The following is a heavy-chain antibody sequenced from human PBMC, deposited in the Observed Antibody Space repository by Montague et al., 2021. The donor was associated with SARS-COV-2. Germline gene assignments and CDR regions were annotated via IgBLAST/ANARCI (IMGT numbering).Heavy chain of an antibody. J-gene: IGHJ6*03. D-gene: IGHD3-3*01. CDR3: AREAGITIFGVAPAGYYYYMDV. V-gene: IGHV4-4*07. CDR2: IYTSGST. Sequence: SETLSLTCTVSGGSISSYYCGWIRQPAGKGLEWIGRIYTSGSTNXNPSLKSRVTMSVDTSKNQFSLKLSSVTAADTAVYYCAREAGITIFGVAPAGYYYYMDVWGKGTTVTVSS. CDR1: GGSISSYY.